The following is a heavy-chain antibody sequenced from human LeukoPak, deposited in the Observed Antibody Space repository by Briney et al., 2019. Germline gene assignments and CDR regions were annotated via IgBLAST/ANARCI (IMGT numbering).Heavy chain of an antibody. CDR3: TMSYDYVWGSYRYDY. V-gene: IGHV3-49*04. J-gene: IGHJ4*02. CDR1: GFTFGDYA. Sequence: QSGRSLRLSCTASGFTFGDYAMSWVRQAPGKGLEWVGFIRSKAYGGTTEYAASVKGRFTISRDDSKSIAYLQMNSLKTEDTAAYYCTMSYDYVWGSYRYDYWGQGTLVTVSS. D-gene: IGHD3-16*02. CDR2: IRSKAYGGTT.